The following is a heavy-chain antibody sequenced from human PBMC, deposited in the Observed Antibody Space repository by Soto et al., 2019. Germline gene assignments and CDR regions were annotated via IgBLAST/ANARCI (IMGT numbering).Heavy chain of an antibody. Sequence: GGSLRLSCAASGFTFSNYWMHWVRQAPGKGLVWVSRIKSDGSSTSAADSVKGRFTISRDNARNTLYLQMNSLRAEDTAVYYCTRDPFGEVSFWGQGIMVTVSS. J-gene: IGHJ3*01. CDR1: GFTFSNYW. D-gene: IGHD3-10*01. V-gene: IGHV3-74*01. CDR2: IKSDGSST. CDR3: TRDPFGEVSF.